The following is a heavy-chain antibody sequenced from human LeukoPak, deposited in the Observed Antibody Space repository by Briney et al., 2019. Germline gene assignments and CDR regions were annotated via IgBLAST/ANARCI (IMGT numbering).Heavy chain of an antibody. J-gene: IGHJ6*03. V-gene: IGHV4-38-2*01. CDR3: ARVLRSGGYNYYYMDV. Sequence: SETLSLTCAVSGYSISSGYYWGWIRQPPGKGLEWIGSIYRSGNTYYNPSLKSRVTISVDTSKNQFSLTLSSVTAADTAVYYCARVLRSGGYNYYYMDVWGKGTTVTVSS. CDR2: IYRSGNT. CDR1: GYSISSGYY. D-gene: IGHD3-10*01.